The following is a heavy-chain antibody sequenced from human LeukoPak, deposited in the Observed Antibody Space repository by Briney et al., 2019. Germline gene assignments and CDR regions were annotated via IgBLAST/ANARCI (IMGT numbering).Heavy chain of an antibody. CDR2: IKQDGTEK. Sequence: GGSLRLSWAVSGFSFHTYWMTWVRQAPGKGLEWVANIKQDGTEKYYVDSVKGRFTISRDNAENSLYLQMDNLRAEDTAVYYCTRHPYGVLDYWGQGTLVTVSS. V-gene: IGHV3-7*01. CDR1: GFSFHTYW. J-gene: IGHJ4*02. D-gene: IGHD4-17*01. CDR3: TRHPYGVLDY.